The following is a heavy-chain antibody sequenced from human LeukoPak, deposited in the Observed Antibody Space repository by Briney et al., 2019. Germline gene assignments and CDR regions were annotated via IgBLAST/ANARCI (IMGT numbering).Heavy chain of an antibody. CDR3: AKARRDFWSGYYLFGY. V-gene: IGHV4-4*07. Sequence: PSETLSLTCTVSGGSISSYYWSWFRQPAGKGLEWIGRIYITGSTNYNPSLKSRVTMSVDTSKSQFSLRLSSVTAADTAVYYCAKARRDFWSGYYLFGYWGQGTLVTVSS. J-gene: IGHJ4*02. D-gene: IGHD3-3*01. CDR1: GGSISSYY. CDR2: IYITGST.